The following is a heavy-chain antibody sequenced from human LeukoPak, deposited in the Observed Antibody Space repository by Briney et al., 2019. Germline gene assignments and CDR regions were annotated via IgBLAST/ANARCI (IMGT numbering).Heavy chain of an antibody. D-gene: IGHD3-22*01. Sequence: SVKVSCKASGYTFTGYYMRWVRQAPGQGLEWMGGIIPVFGTANYAQKFQGRVTITADESTSTAYMELSSLRSEDTAVYYCARVAVVITDYYGMDVWGQGTTVTVSS. CDR2: IIPVFGTA. CDR1: GYTFTGYY. J-gene: IGHJ6*02. V-gene: IGHV1-69*13. CDR3: ARVAVVITDYYGMDV.